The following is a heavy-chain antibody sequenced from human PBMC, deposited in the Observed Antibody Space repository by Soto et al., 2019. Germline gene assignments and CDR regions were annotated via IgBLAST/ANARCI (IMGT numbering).Heavy chain of an antibody. V-gene: IGHV4-59*01. CDR2: IYYSGST. CDR1: GVSIITYY. Sequence: SETLSLTCTVSGVSIITYYWSWIRQPPGKGLEWIGYIYYSGSTNYNPSLKSRVTISVDTSKSQFSLKLTSVTAADTAVYYCARDQGGDSDYWGQGSLVTVSS. D-gene: IGHD2-21*02. CDR3: ARDQGGDSDY. J-gene: IGHJ4*02.